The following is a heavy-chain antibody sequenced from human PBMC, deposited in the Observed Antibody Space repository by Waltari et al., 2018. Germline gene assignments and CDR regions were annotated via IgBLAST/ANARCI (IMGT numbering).Heavy chain of an antibody. D-gene: IGHD3-10*01. Sequence: QVQLVQSGAELKKPGASVKVSCKASGYTFTGYYIHWARQAPGQGLEWMGRIKPNTGGTHYAQNFQGRVTMTGDTSISTVFMELNRLTSDDTAVYYCARGGGITMVRGDYWGQGTLVTVSS. V-gene: IGHV1-2*06. CDR2: IKPNTGGT. J-gene: IGHJ4*02. CDR1: GYTFTGYY. CDR3: ARGGGITMVRGDY.